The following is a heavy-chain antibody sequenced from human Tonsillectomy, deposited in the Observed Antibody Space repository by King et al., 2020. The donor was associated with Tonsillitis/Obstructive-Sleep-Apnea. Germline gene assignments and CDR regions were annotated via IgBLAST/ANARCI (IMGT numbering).Heavy chain of an antibody. CDR1: GFTFDDYA. CDR3: AKGIGLRSWNDAEGWFDA. J-gene: IGHJ5*02. V-gene: IGHV3-9*01. CDR2: ISWNSGSI. Sequence: VQLVESGGGLVQPGRPLRLSCAASGFTFDDYAMHWVRQAPGKGLEWVSGISWNSGSIGYADSVKGRFTISRDNAKNSLYLQMNSLRAEDTALYYCAKGIGLRSWNDAEGWFDAWGQGTLVTGSS. D-gene: IGHD1-1*01.